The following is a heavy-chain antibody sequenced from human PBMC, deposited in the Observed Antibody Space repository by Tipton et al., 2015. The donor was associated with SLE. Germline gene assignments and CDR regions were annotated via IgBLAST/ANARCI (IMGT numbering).Heavy chain of an antibody. D-gene: IGHD3-10*01. Sequence: QLVQSGAEVKKPGASVKVSCKASGYTFTGYYMHWVRQAPGQGLEWMGRINPNSGGTNYAQKFQGRVTMTRDTSISTAYMELSRLRSDDTAVYYCARSVLLWFRELLGFDYWGQGTLVTVSS. V-gene: IGHV1-2*06. CDR1: GYTFTGYY. CDR2: INPNSGGT. CDR3: ARSVLLWFRELLGFDY. J-gene: IGHJ4*02.